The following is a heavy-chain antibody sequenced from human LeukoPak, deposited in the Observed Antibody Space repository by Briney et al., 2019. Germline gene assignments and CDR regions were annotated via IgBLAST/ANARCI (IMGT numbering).Heavy chain of an antibody. D-gene: IGHD3-22*01. J-gene: IGHJ4*02. V-gene: IGHV1-2*02. CDR2: INPNSGDT. CDR1: GYTFTGYY. CDR3: ARTYYDSRGYYYFDY. Sequence: ASVKVSCKASGYTFTGYYMHWVRQVPGQGLEWMGWINPNSGDTIYAQKFQGRVTMTRDTSITTAYMELTRLISDETAVYYCARTYYDSRGYYYFDYWGQGTLVTV.